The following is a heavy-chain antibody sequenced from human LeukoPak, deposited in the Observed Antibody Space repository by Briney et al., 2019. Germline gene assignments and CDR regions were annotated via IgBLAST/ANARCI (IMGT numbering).Heavy chain of an antibody. J-gene: IGHJ4*02. D-gene: IGHD4-23*01. V-gene: IGHV3-74*01. CDR3: ARDLRTPSDTNIAIDY. CDR2: INSDGRLT. CDR1: GFTFSNYW. Sequence: GGSLRLSCAASGFTFSNYWMHWVRQGPGKGLVWVSRINSDGRLTSNADSVKGRFTLSRNNAKNTLYLQMNSLRAEDTAVYYCARDLRTPSDTNIAIDYWGQGTLVTVSS.